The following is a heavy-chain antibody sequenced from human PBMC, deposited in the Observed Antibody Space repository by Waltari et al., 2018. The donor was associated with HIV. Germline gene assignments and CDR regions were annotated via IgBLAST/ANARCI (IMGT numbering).Heavy chain of an antibody. CDR2: IYPGDSDT. Sequence: EVQLVQSGTEVRKPGESLKISCKASVYVFSSYWIGWVRHVSGKGLELMGIIYPGDSDTRYNPSFQGQVAISVDKSINTAYLQWNTLKASDTAQYFCARLYSSGWNWFDPWGQGTLVTVSS. CDR3: ARLYSSGWNWFDP. D-gene: IGHD6-19*01. V-gene: IGHV5-51*01. CDR1: VYVFSSYW. J-gene: IGHJ5*02.